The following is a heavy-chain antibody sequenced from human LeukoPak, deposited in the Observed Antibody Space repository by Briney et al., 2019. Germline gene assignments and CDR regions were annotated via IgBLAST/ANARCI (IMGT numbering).Heavy chain of an antibody. CDR2: IYTSGST. CDR1: GGSISSYY. Sequence: SETLSLTCTVSGGSISSYYWSWIRQPAGKGLEWIGRIYTSGSTNYNPSLKSRVTMSVDTSKNQFSLKLSSVTAADTAVYYCARVSVEYSSSSGYFDYWGQGTLVTVSS. V-gene: IGHV4-4*07. J-gene: IGHJ4*02. CDR3: ARVSVEYSSSSGYFDY. D-gene: IGHD6-6*01.